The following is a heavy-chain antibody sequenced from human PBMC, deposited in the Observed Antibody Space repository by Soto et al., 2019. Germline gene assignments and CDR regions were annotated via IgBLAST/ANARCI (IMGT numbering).Heavy chain of an antibody. D-gene: IGHD2-21*02. V-gene: IGHV1-69*13. CDR1: GGTFSNHA. CDR2: IIPMFPTA. Sequence: SSVKVSCKASGGTFSNHAISWVRQAPGQGLXWVGGIIPMFPTADYAQRFQGRVTITADDSTTTVYMELSGLRSEDTAMYYCARDDATYCGGDCYRYFYYGMDVWGQGTTVTVSS. CDR3: ARDDATYCGGDCYRYFYYGMDV. J-gene: IGHJ6*02.